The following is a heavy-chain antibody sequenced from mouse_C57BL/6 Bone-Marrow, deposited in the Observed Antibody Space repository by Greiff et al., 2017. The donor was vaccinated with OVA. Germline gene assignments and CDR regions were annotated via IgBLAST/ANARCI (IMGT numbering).Heavy chain of an antibody. J-gene: IGHJ2*01. CDR3: SYDGNYEGY. Sequence: QVQLKQPGAELVKPGASVKMSCKASGYTFTSYWITWVKQRPGQGLEWVGDIYPGSGSTNYNEKFKSKATLTVDTSSSTAYMQLSSLTSEDSAVYYCSYDGNYEGYWGQGTTLTVSS. D-gene: IGHD2-1*01. V-gene: IGHV1-55*01. CDR1: GYTFTSYW. CDR2: IYPGSGST.